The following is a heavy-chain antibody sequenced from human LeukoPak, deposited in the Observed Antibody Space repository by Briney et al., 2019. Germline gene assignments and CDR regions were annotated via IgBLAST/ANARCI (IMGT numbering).Heavy chain of an antibody. CDR2: ITGSGGST. CDR3: ARSGYNAFDY. CDR1: GFTFSNYW. Sequence: GGSLRLSCAASGFTFSNYWMSWVRQAPGKGLEWVSAITGSGGSTYYADSVKGRFTISRDNAKNSLYLQMNSLRAEDTAVYYCARSGYNAFDYWGQGTLVTVSS. D-gene: IGHD5-24*01. V-gene: IGHV3-23*01. J-gene: IGHJ4*02.